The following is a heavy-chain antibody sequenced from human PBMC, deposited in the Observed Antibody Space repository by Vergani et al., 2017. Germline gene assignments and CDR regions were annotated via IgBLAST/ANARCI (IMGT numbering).Heavy chain of an antibody. V-gene: IGHV3-23*01. CDR1: GFTFSACP. D-gene: IGHD2-21*01. J-gene: IGHJ6*02. CDR2: ISARYPST. Sequence: EVQLLQSGGGVIQPGGSVRLSCAASGFTFSACPMTWVRQAPGKGLEWVSAISARYPSTYYADSVKGRFTISRDNSKNMLYLQMNSLRAEDTGIYYCAKARDPNCKGGNCYSYYYGLDLWGQGTTVTVSS. CDR3: AKARDPNCKGGNCYSYYYGLDL.